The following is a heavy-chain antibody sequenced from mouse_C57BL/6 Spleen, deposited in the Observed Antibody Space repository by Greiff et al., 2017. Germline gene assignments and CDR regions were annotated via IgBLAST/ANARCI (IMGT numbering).Heavy chain of an antibody. J-gene: IGHJ3*01. V-gene: IGHV1-72*01. CDR1: GYTFTSYW. D-gene: IGHD1-1*01. CDR2: IDPNSGGT. Sequence: QVQLKQPGAELVKPGASVKLSCKASGYTFTSYWMHWVKQRPGRGLEWIGRIDPNSGGTKYNEKFKSKATLTVDKPSSTAYMQLSSLTSEDSAVYYCARSITTVVGPFAYWGQGTLVTVSA. CDR3: ARSITTVVGPFAY.